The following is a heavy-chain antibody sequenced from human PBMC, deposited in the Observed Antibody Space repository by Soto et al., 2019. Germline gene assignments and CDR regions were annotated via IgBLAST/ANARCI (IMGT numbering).Heavy chain of an antibody. D-gene: IGHD3-9*01. CDR1: GGTFSSYA. Sequence: ASVKVSCKASGGTFSSYAISWVRQAPGQGXEWMGGIIPIFGTANYAQKFQGRVTITADKSTSTAYMELSSLRSEDTAVYYCARFSERKLRYFDWLPENDAFDIWGQGTMVTVSS. J-gene: IGHJ3*02. CDR3: ARFSERKLRYFDWLPENDAFDI. V-gene: IGHV1-69*06. CDR2: IIPIFGTA.